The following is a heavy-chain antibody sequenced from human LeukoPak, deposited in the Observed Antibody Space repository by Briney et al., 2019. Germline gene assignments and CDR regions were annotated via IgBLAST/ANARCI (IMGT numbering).Heavy chain of an antibody. Sequence: GGSLRLSCAASGFTFSSYSMNWVRQAPGKGLEWVSSISSSSSYIYYADSVKGRFTISRDNANNSLYLQMNSLRAEDTAVYYCARGSGGAAVIFDYWGQGTLVTVSS. J-gene: IGHJ4*02. CDR2: ISSSSSYI. D-gene: IGHD6-13*01. V-gene: IGHV3-21*01. CDR1: GFTFSSYS. CDR3: ARGSGGAAVIFDY.